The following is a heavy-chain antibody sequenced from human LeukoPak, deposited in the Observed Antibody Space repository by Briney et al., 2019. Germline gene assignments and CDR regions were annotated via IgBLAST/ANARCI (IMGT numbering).Heavy chain of an antibody. CDR1: GFSISTTGVG. V-gene: IGHV2-5*02. CDR3: AQMLSGLAQTGTRYYFDH. Sequence: SGPTLVKPTQTLTLTCSFSGFSISTTGVGVGWIRQPPGKTLEWLALIFWDDDQRYTPSLKNRLSITKDTFKNQVVLTMTNVDPVDTATYYCAQMLSGLAQTGTRYYFDHWGQGTLVTVSS. J-gene: IGHJ4*02. D-gene: IGHD3-9*01. CDR2: IFWDDDQ.